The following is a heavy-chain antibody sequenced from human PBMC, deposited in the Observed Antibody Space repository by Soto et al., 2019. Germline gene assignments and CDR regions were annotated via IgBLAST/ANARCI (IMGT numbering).Heavy chain of an antibody. V-gene: IGHV3-48*03. D-gene: IGHD4-17*01. CDR3: ARCSDYDWFDP. CDR1: GFTFSSYG. J-gene: IGHJ5*02. Sequence: GGSLRLSCAASGFTFSSYGMNWVRQAPGKGLEWVSYISSSGSTIYYADSVKGRFTISRDNAKNSLYLQMNSLRAEDTAVYYCARCSDYDWFDPWGQGTLVTVSS. CDR2: ISSSGSTI.